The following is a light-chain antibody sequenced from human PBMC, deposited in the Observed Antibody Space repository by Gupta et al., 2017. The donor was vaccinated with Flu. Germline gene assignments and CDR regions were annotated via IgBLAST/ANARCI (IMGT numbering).Light chain of an antibody. CDR2: EVT. Sequence: PALALTISVSGTHSDVGGYHFVTWYQHHPGRAPKLLIYEVTKRPFEISDRVSRSKSGNTDSLPISGLQPEDEADYFCSSSTDANTFVFGSGSRVTVL. J-gene: IGLJ1*01. CDR3: SSSTDANTFV. V-gene: IGLV2-11*01. CDR1: HSDVGGYHF.